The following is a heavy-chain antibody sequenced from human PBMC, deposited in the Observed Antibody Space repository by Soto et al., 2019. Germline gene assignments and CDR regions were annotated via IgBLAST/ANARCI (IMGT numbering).Heavy chain of an antibody. D-gene: IGHD4-17*01. Sequence: SETLSLTWAVSGGSLSSGGYSWSWIRQPPGKGLEWIGYIYHSGSTYYNPSLKSRVTISVDRSKNQFSLKLSSVTAADTAVYYCARASTTVTTLDYWGQGTLVTVSS. CDR3: ARASTTVTTLDY. CDR2: IYHSGST. J-gene: IGHJ4*02. V-gene: IGHV4-30-2*01. CDR1: GGSLSSGGYS.